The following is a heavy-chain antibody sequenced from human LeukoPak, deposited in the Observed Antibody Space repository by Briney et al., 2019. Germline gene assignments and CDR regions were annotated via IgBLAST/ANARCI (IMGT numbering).Heavy chain of an antibody. CDR2: IYTSGST. Sequence: PSETLSLTCTVSGGSISSYYWSWIRQPAGKGLEWIGRIYTSGSTNYNPSLKSRVTMSVDTSKNQFSLKLSSVTAADTAVYYCARGYSSSQYRGEYFQHWGQGTLVTVSS. CDR3: ARGYSSSQYRGEYFQH. J-gene: IGHJ1*01. CDR1: GGSISSYY. V-gene: IGHV4-4*07. D-gene: IGHD6-13*01.